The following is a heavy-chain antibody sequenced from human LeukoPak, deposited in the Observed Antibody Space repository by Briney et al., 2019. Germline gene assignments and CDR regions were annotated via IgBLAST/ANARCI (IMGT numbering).Heavy chain of an antibody. CDR3: AKDLWGFVEVAAILDY. V-gene: IGHV3-73*01. J-gene: IGHJ4*02. CDR1: GFTFSGSA. D-gene: IGHD2-2*02. Sequence: GGSLRLSCAASGFTFSGSAMHWVRQASGKGLEWVGRIRSKANSYATAYAASVKGRFTISRDNAKNSLYLQMNSLRVEDKDVYYCAKDLWGFVEVAAILDYWGQGTVVTISS. CDR2: IRSKANSYAT.